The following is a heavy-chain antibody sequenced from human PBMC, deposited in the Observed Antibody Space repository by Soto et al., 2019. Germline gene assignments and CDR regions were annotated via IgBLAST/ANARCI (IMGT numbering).Heavy chain of an antibody. CDR3: ARGRIVVVPAAILQFYYYGMDV. CDR1: GGTFSSYA. Sequence: SVKVSCKASGGTFSSYAISWVRQAPGQGLEWMGGIIPIFGTANYAQKFQGRVTITADKSTSTAYMELSSLRSEDTAVYYCARGRIVVVPAAILQFYYYGMDVWGQGTTVTVSS. CDR2: IIPIFGTA. J-gene: IGHJ6*02. V-gene: IGHV1-69*06. D-gene: IGHD2-2*01.